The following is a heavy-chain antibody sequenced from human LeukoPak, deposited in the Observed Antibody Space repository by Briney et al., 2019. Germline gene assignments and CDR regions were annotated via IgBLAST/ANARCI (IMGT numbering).Heavy chain of an antibody. D-gene: IGHD4-11*01. CDR1: XFTFSAYS. CDR3: ATYDYSDYALDY. V-gene: IGHV3-23*01. Sequence: QPGGSLGLSCAASXFTFSAYSMSWVRQAPGKGLEWVSSISGNGGSTYYADSVKGRFTFSRDNSKNTLYLQMNSLRGEDTAVYYCATYDYSDYALDYWGQGALVTVSS. CDR2: ISGNGGST. J-gene: IGHJ4*02.